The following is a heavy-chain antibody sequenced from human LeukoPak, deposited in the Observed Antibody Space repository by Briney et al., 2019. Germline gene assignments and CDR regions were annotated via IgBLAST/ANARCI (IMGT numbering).Heavy chain of an antibody. CDR2: INPNSGGT. D-gene: IGHD3-22*01. J-gene: IGHJ4*02. V-gene: IGHV1-2*02. CDR3: AGGNYYDSTAPAY. Sequence: VASVKVSCQASGYTFTGYYMHWVRPAPGRGLDWMGWINPNSGGTDYAQKFQGRVTMTRDTTISTAYMELSRRRSDDTAVYYCAGGNYYDSTAPAYWGQGTLVTVSS. CDR1: GYTFTGYY.